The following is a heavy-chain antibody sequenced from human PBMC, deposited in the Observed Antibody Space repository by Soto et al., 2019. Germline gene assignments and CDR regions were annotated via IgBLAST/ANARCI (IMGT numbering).Heavy chain of an antibody. CDR3: AKDRGQVISFYFDY. V-gene: IGHV3-9*01. Sequence: EVRLVESGGGLVQPGRSLRLSCAASGFTFDDYAMHWVRQAPGKGLEWVSGISWNSGSIGYADSVKGRFTISRDNAKNSLYLKMNSLRAEDTALYYCAKDRGQVISFYFDYWGQGTLVTVSS. CDR2: ISWNSGSI. CDR1: GFTFDDYA. J-gene: IGHJ4*02.